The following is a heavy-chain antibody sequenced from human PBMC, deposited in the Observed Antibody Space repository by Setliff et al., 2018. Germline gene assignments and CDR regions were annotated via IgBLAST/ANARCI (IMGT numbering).Heavy chain of an antibody. CDR1: ELIFSHTW. V-gene: IGHV3-15*01. D-gene: IGHD3-9*01. CDR3: TTERSGYYDILNGYISPLDY. J-gene: IGHJ4*02. Sequence: LRLSCAAPELIFSHTWMNWGRQAPGKGLEWVGRIKSKTDGGTTDYAAPVKGRFTISRDDSKNTLYLQMNSLKTEDTAVYYCTTERSGYYDILNGYISPLDYWGQGTLVTVSS. CDR2: IKSKTDGGTT.